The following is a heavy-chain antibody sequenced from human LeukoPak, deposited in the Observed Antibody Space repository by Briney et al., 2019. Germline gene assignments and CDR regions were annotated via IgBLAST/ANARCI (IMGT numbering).Heavy chain of an antibody. V-gene: IGHV3-43D*03. CDR2: ISWDGGST. Sequence: PGGSLRLPCAASGFTFDDYAMHWVRQAPGKGLEWVSLISWDGGSTYYADSVKGRFTISRDNSKNSLYLQMNSLRAEDTALYYCAKGRGDYYDSSGYWTVDYWGQGTLVTVSS. CDR3: AKGRGDYYDSSGYWTVDY. J-gene: IGHJ4*02. D-gene: IGHD3-22*01. CDR1: GFTFDDYA.